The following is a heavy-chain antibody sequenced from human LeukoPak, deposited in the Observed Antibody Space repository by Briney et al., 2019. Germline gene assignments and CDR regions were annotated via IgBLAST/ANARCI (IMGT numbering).Heavy chain of an antibody. CDR1: GFTVSTNY. CDR3: ARGGAGYAFDY. D-gene: IGHD5-12*01. Sequence: GGSLRLSCAASGFTVSTNYMSWVRQAPGKELEWVSVISSGGTPYYTDSVKGRFTISRDNSENTLYLQMHSLRAEDTAVYYCARGGAGYAFDYWGQGTLVTVSS. CDR2: ISSGGTP. J-gene: IGHJ4*02. V-gene: IGHV3-66*02.